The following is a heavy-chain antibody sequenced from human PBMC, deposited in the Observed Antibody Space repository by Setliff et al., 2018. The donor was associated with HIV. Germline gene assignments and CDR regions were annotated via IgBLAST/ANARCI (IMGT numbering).Heavy chain of an antibody. CDR1: GGTFSSYS. CDR3: ARGSGGYCSGGSCYFGFGLAL. CDR2: IIPIFNTA. D-gene: IGHD2-15*01. J-gene: IGHJ6*01. V-gene: IGHV1-69*13. Sequence: SVKVSCKASGGTFSSYSITWVRQAPGQGLEWMGGIIPIFNTANSAQKFQGRVTITADESTSTAYMELSSLGSEDTAVYYCARGSGGYCSGGSCYFGFGLALWGQGTTV.